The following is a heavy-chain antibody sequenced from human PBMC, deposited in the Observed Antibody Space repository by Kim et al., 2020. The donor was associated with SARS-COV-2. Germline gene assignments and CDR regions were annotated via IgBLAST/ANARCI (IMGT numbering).Heavy chain of an antibody. J-gene: IGHJ6*02. CDR1: GFTFGDYA. V-gene: IGHV3-49*04. D-gene: IGHD3-22*01. CDR3: TRDLETVGYYYDSSGYPYGMDV. Sequence: GGSLRLSCTASGFTFGDYAMSWVRQAPGKGLELVGFIRSKAYGGTTEYAASVKGRFTISRDDSKSIAYLQMNSLKTEDTAVYYCTRDLETVGYYYDSSGYPYGMDVWGQGTTVTVSS. CDR2: IRSKAYGGTT.